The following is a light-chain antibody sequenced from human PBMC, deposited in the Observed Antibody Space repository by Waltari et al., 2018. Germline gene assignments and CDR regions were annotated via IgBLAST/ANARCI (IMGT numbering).Light chain of an antibody. CDR3: QQNNNWQMYT. CDR1: QSINSD. V-gene: IGKV3-15*01. Sequence: EIVMTQSPATLSVSPGERATLSCRASQSINSDLVWYQYKSGQAPRLLIYGASTRATGIPARFSGSGSGTEFSLTISSMQSEDSAVYYCQQNNNWQMYTYGQGTKLEIK. J-gene: IGKJ2*01. CDR2: GAS.